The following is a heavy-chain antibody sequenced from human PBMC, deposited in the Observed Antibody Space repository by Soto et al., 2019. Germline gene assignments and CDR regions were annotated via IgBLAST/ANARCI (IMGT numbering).Heavy chain of an antibody. V-gene: IGHV3-13*05. CDR1: GFTFRNYD. CDR2: ISAAGDP. CDR3: ARTDRDFYGLDV. J-gene: IGHJ6*02. Sequence: EVQLVESGGGLVQPGGSLRLSCAASGFTFRNYDMHWVRQGTGKGLEWVSGISAAGDPDYADSVEGRFTDSRENAQNSFFLQMNSLRVGDTPVYYCARTDRDFYGLDVWGQGTTVIVSS.